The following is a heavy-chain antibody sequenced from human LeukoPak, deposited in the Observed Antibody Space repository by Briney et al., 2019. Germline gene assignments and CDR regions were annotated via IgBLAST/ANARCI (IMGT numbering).Heavy chain of an antibody. Sequence: PGGSLRLPCAASGFTFSSYWMHWVRQAPGKGLVWVSRINSDGSSTSYADSVKGRFTISRDNAKNTLYLQMNSLRAEDTAVYYCARDPKQWPTLNWFDPWGQGTLVTVSS. J-gene: IGHJ5*02. CDR2: INSDGSST. CDR1: GFTFSSYW. CDR3: ARDPKQWPTLNWFDP. V-gene: IGHV3-74*01. D-gene: IGHD6-19*01.